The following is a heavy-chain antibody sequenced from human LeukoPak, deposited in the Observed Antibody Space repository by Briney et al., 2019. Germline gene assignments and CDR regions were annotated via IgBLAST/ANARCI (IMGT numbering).Heavy chain of an antibody. CDR1: DASVSSASYY. Sequence: SETLSLTCTVSDASVSSASYYWNWIRQSPGKGLEWIGHIYYSETTNYNPSLKSRVTISVDTSKSQLSLKLTSVTAADTAVYYCARDSSPIYGPGDYYYGMDVWGQGTTVTVSS. CDR2: IYYSETT. D-gene: IGHD3-10*01. V-gene: IGHV4-61*01. J-gene: IGHJ6*02. CDR3: ARDSSPIYGPGDYYYGMDV.